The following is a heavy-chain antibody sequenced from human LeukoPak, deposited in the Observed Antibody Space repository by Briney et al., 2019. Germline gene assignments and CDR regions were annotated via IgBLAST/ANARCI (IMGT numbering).Heavy chain of an antibody. CDR2: ISSSSSYI. V-gene: IGHV3-21*01. CDR1: GFTFSSYS. J-gene: IGHJ1*01. CDR3: ARDWPTIAAAGTIPEYFQH. Sequence: SGGSLRLSCAASGFTFSSYSMNWVCQAPGKGLEWVSSISSSSSYIYYADSVKGRFTISRDNAKNSLYLQMNSLRAEDTAVYYCARDWPTIAAAGTIPEYFQHWGQGTLVTVSS. D-gene: IGHD6-13*01.